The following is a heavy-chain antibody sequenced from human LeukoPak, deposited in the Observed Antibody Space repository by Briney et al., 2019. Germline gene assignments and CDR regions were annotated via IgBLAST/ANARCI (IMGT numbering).Heavy chain of an antibody. V-gene: IGHV3-15*01. CDR2: FKIKADGGTT. CDR1: VTFSNAW. Sequence: GGSLRLSCAASVTFSNAWMNWVRQAPGKGLEWVGHFKIKADGGTTDYAAPVKDRFTISRDDSQNTLYLQMNSLKTEDTTVYYFPRVPALRGGGEFDYWGQGTLVTVSS. D-gene: IGHD3-10*01. J-gene: IGHJ4*02. CDR3: PRVPALRGGGEFDY.